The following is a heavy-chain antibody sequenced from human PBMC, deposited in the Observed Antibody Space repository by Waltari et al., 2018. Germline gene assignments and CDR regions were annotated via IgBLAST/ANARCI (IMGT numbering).Heavy chain of an antibody. CDR3: ARGRIAVAGTQAYYYYYMDV. J-gene: IGHJ6*03. CDR2: IIPIFGTA. D-gene: IGHD6-19*01. V-gene: IGHV1-69*05. Sequence: QVQLVQSGAEVKKPGSSVKVSCKASGGTFSSYAISWVRQAPGQGLEWMGGIIPIFGTANYAQKFQGRVTITTDESTSTAYMELSSLRSEDTAVYYCARGRIAVAGTQAYYYYYMDVWGKGTTVTVSS. CDR1: GGTFSSYA.